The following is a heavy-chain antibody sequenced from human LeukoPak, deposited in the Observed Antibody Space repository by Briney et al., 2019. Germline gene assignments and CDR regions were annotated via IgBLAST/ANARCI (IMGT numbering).Heavy chain of an antibody. Sequence: GGSLRLSCAASGFTFSSYCMSWVRQAPGKGLEWVSAISGSGCSTYYADSVKGRFTISRDNAKNSLYLQMNSLRAEDTAVYYCAREGIAAAGMMPPHYYYYMDVWGKGTTVTVSS. CDR3: AREGIAAAGMMPPHYYYYMDV. CDR2: ISGSGCST. J-gene: IGHJ6*03. D-gene: IGHD6-13*01. V-gene: IGHV3-21*01. CDR1: GFTFSSYC.